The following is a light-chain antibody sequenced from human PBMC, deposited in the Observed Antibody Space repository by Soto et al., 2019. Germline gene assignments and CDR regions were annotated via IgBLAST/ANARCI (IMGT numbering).Light chain of an antibody. CDR1: QSVRSD. CDR3: QQYNNWPPIT. CDR2: GAS. Sequence: EIVMPQSPATLSVSPGERATLSCRASQSVRSDLAWYQQKPGQAPRLLLYGASTRATGIPARFSGSGSGTECTLAISSLQSEDFAVYYCQQYNNWPPITFGQGTRLEIK. J-gene: IGKJ5*01. V-gene: IGKV3-15*01.